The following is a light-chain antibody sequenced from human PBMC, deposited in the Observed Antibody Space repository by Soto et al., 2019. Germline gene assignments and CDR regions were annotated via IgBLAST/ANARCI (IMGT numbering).Light chain of an antibody. CDR1: QDIGIY. Sequence: IQLTQSPASLSASVGDRVTFTCRASQDIGIYLALYQQKPGEAPNLLIHTASTLHGGVPSRFSGSGSGTDFTLTITSLQAEDFATYYCQKTRAYPSTFGGGTKVDIK. CDR2: TAS. CDR3: QKTRAYPST. J-gene: IGKJ4*01. V-gene: IGKV1-9*01.